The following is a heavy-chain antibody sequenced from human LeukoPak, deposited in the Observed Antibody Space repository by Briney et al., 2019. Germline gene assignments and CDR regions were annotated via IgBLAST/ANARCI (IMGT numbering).Heavy chain of an antibody. CDR1: GGSISSYY. CDR2: IYQSGST. CDR3: ARRGGYDRFDS. J-gene: IGHJ4*02. Sequence: SETLSLTCTVSGGSISSYYWSWIRQPPGKGLEWIGYIYQSGSTYYNPSLNSRVTISVDRSKNQFSLRLRSVTAADTAVYYCARRGGYDRFDSWGQGTLVTVSS. D-gene: IGHD5-12*01. V-gene: IGHV4-59*12.